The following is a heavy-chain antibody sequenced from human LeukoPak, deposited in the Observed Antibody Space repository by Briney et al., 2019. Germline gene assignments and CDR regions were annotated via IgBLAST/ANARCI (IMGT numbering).Heavy chain of an antibody. J-gene: IGHJ6*03. D-gene: IGHD3-3*01. V-gene: IGHV3-7*01. Sequence: GGSLRLSCAASGFTFSSYWMSWVRQAPGKGLEWVANIKQDGSEKYYVDSVKGRFTISRDNAKNSLYLQMNSLRAEDTAVYYCARDQYYDFWSGYYTSYYYYYYMDVWGKGTTVTVSS. CDR2: IKQDGSEK. CDR3: ARDQYYDFWSGYYTSYYYYYYMDV. CDR1: GFTFSSYW.